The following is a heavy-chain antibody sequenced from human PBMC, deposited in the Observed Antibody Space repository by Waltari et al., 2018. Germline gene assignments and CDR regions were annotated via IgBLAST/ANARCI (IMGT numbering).Heavy chain of an antibody. CDR2: VSFDENIS. J-gene: IGHJ6*03. V-gene: IGHV3-30-3*01. CDR1: GFSFRTYP. Sequence: QGQLVESGGGVVQPGRSLRLSCEVSGFSFRTYPMHGVRQAPGKGLELVAVVSFDENISYYADSVKGRFTISRDNSESTLYLQMNSLRAEDTAVYFCARDPRGDASFYYHMDVWGRGTTVTVSS. D-gene: IGHD2-2*01. CDR3: ARDPRGDASFYYHMDV.